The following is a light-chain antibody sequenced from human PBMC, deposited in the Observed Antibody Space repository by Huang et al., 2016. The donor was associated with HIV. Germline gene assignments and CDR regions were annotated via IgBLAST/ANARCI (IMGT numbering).Light chain of an antibody. V-gene: IGKV3-11*01. CDR1: QSVATY. Sequence: EVVLTQSPPTLSLSPGETGTLSCRTSQSVATYLSWYQQRPGQGPRLLIYDTSYRAPGVPARFSGTGSGTDFTLTSSSLEPEDLAMYYCQQRSNWPLTFGGGTKVEI. CDR2: DTS. CDR3: QQRSNWPLT. J-gene: IGKJ4*01.